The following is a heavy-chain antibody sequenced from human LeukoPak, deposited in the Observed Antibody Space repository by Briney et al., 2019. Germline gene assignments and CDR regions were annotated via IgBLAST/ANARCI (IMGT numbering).Heavy chain of an antibody. V-gene: IGHV3-7*01. Sequence: GGSLRLSFADSGFTFSNYWMGWVRQAPGKGLEWVANMNQDGREKYYVASVKGRFTISRDNAKNSLYLPMNSPRAAHTAVYYWARESHATFDYWRQETVVIVSS. J-gene: IGHJ4*02. CDR2: MNQDGREK. CDR3: ARESHATFDY. D-gene: IGHD1-26*01. CDR1: GFTFSNYW.